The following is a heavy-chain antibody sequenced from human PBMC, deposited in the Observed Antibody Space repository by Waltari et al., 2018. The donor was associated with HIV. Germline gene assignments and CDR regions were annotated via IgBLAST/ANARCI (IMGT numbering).Heavy chain of an antibody. CDR1: GYTLSSFG. J-gene: IGHJ1*01. Sequence: QVHLVQSGAELKEPGASVKVSGNPFGYTLSSFGVRWVRQSPVQGFKWMGWINGYTGNTNYAQKVQGRVTMTTDTSTNTSYMELRSLTSDDTAVYYCTSGSYYYERTGSPHPAYFQYWGLGTLVTVAS. CDR2: INGYTGNT. V-gene: IGHV1-18*04. D-gene: IGHD3-22*01. CDR3: TSGSYYYERTGSPHPAYFQY.